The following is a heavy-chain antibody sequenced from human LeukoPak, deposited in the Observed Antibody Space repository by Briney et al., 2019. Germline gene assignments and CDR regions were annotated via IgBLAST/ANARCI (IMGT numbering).Heavy chain of an antibody. V-gene: IGHV3-9*01. CDR1: GFTFDDYA. CDR2: ISWNSGSI. CDR3: AKAKYYYDSSGYSDAFDI. D-gene: IGHD3-22*01. Sequence: GGSLRLSCAASGFTFDDYAMHWVRQAPGKGLEWVSGISWNSGSIGYADSVKGRFTISRDNARNSLYLQMNSLRAEDTALYYCAKAKYYYDSSGYSDAFDIWGQGTMVTVSS. J-gene: IGHJ3*02.